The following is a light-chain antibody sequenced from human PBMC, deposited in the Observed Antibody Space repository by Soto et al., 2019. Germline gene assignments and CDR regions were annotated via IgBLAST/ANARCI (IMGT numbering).Light chain of an antibody. V-gene: IGKV1-5*01. Sequence: DIQMTQTPDTLSASVGDRVTMTCRASQSISNWLAWYQQKPGKAPKVLIYDASKLESAVPSRFSGAGSGTEFTLTISSLQPDDFATYYCQQYYSYWGTFGQGTKVDIK. CDR1: QSISNW. J-gene: IGKJ2*01. CDR3: QQYYSYWGT. CDR2: DAS.